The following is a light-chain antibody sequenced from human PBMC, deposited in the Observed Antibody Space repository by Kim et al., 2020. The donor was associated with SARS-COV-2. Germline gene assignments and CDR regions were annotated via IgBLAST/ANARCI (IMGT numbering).Light chain of an antibody. CDR1: KLGDKY. J-gene: IGLJ2*01. CDR2: GES. Sequence: SGSPGQTASITCSGDKLGDKYVCWYQQKPGQSPVLVIYGESKRPSGIPERFSGSNSGNTATLTISGTQAMDEADYYCQAWDSSTVVFGGGTQLTVL. V-gene: IGLV3-1*01. CDR3: QAWDSSTVV.